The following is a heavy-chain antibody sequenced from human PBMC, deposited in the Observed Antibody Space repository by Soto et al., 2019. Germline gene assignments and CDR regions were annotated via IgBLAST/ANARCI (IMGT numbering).Heavy chain of an antibody. CDR3: VREEGGGYDHRWFDP. V-gene: IGHV4-59*12. J-gene: IGHJ5*02. CDR1: GGSISSYY. CDR2: IYYSGST. D-gene: IGHD5-12*01. Sequence: PSETLSLTCTVSGGSISSYYWSWIRQPPGKGLEWIGYIYYSGSTNYNPSLKSRVTISVDTSKNQFSLKLSSVTAADTAVYYCVREEGGGYDHRWFDPWGQGTLVTVSS.